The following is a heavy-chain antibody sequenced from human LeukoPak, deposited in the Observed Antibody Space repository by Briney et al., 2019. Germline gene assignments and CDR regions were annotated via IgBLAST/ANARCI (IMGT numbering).Heavy chain of an antibody. V-gene: IGHV3-64*01. CDR3: ARGGYDILTGYYNYFDY. CDR2: ISSNGGST. Sequence: GGSLRLSCAASGFTFSSYAMHWVRQAPGKGLEYVSAISSNGGSTYYANSVKGRFTISRDNSKNTLYLQMGSLRAEDMAVYYCARGGYDILTGYYNYFDYWGQGTLVTVSS. D-gene: IGHD3-9*01. CDR1: GFTFSSYA. J-gene: IGHJ4*02.